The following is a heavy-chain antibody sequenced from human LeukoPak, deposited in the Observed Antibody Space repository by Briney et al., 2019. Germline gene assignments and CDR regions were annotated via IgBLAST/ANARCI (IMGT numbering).Heavy chain of an antibody. Sequence: PSETLSLTCAVYGGSFSGYYWSWIRQPPGKGLEWIGEINHSGSTNYNLSLKSRVTISVDTSKNQFSLKLSSVTAADTAVYYCASPTGTFDYWGQGTLVTVSS. CDR1: GGSFSGYY. J-gene: IGHJ4*02. V-gene: IGHV4-34*01. D-gene: IGHD1-1*01. CDR3: ASPTGTFDY. CDR2: INHSGST.